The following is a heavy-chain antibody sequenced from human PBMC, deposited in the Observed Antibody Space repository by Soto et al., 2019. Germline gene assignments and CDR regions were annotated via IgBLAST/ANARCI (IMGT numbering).Heavy chain of an antibody. CDR3: AKRISGWYENDY. J-gene: IGHJ4*01. CDR2: ITGGGGST. Sequence: LRLSCVASGFTFSGYAMTWVRQAPGKGLEWVSAITGGGGSTYYADSVKGRFTISRDNSKNTLYLQMNSPRAEDTAVYYCAKRISGWYENDYWGHVPLVTVSS. CDR1: GFTFSGYA. D-gene: IGHD6-19*01. V-gene: IGHV3-23*01.